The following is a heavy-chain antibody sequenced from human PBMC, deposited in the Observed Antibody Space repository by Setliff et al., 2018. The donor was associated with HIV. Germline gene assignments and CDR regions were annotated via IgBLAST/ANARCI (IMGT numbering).Heavy chain of an antibody. Sequence: PSETLSLTCSVTGGSIINYFWGWIRMPPGKGLEWIGYIYYSGSTDYNPSLKSRVTISVDTSKNQFSLQLNSVTAADTAVYFCARTRAPYFFDFWGQGAQVTVSS. D-gene: IGHD1-26*01. CDR3: ARTRAPYFFDF. V-gene: IGHV4-59*12. CDR1: GGSIINYF. J-gene: IGHJ4*02. CDR2: IYYSGST.